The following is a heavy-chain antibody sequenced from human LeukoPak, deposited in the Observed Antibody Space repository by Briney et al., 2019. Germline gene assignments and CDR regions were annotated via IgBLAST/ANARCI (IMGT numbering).Heavy chain of an antibody. CDR1: GGTLSSHA. CDR2: IIPIFGTA. J-gene: IGHJ4*02. D-gene: IGHD3-10*01. V-gene: IGHV1-69*06. CDR3: ARGGVIYGSGSSPIDY. Sequence: SVKVSCKASGGTLSSHAISWVRQAPGQGLEWMGGIIPIFGTANYAQKFQGRVTITADKSTSTAYMELSSLRSEDTAVYYCARGGVIYGSGSSPIDYWGQGTLVTVSS.